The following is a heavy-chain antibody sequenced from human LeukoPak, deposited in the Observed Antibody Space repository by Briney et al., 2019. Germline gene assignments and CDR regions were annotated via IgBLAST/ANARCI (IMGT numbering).Heavy chain of an antibody. CDR3: ARQSQYHPHFDY. Sequence: SETLSLTCTVSGGSISGYFWSWIRQPPGKGLDYIGYIYYSGSTNYNPSLESRVTISVDTSKNQFSLKLSSVTAADTAVYYCARQSQYHPHFDYWGQGTLVTVSS. D-gene: IGHD4-11*01. V-gene: IGHV4-59*08. J-gene: IGHJ4*02. CDR1: GGSISGYF. CDR2: IYYSGST.